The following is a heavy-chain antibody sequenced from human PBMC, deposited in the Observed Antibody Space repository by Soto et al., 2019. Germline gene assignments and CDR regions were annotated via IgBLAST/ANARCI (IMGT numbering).Heavy chain of an antibody. CDR3: ASLSLLSRYYFDY. D-gene: IGHD2-2*01. V-gene: IGHV4-39*01. CDR2: IYYSGST. J-gene: IGHJ4*02. CDR1: GGSISSSSYY. Sequence: SETLSLTCTVSGGSISSSSYYWGWIRQPPGKGLEWIGSIYYSGSTYYNPSLKSRVTISVDTSKNQFSLKLSSVTAADTAVYYCASLSLLSRYYFDYWGQGTLVTVSS.